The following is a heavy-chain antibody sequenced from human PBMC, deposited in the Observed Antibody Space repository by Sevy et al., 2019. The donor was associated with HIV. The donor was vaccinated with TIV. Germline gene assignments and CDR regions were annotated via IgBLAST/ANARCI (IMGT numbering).Heavy chain of an antibody. V-gene: IGHV3-30*02. CDR3: AKISEEYIQTWYPPDY. CDR1: GFTFSSYG. D-gene: IGHD5-18*01. CDR2: IWYDGSNK. J-gene: IGHJ4*02. Sequence: GGSLRLSCAASGFTFSSYGTHFVRQAPGKGLEWVAVIWYDGSNKNYADSVKGRFTISRDNSKDTLYLQMDSLRAEDTAVYYCAKISEEYIQTWYPPDYWGQGTLVTVSS.